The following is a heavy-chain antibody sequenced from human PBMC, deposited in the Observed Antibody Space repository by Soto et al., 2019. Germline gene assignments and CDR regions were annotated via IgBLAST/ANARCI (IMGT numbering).Heavy chain of an antibody. D-gene: IGHD6-19*01. Sequence: QVLLVESGGGVVRPGRSLRLSCGASGFSFSKYGMHWVRQAPGEGLEWLSLISYDGSEKWYAESVKGRFTISRDNSKKTLYLQMNSLRGDDTTVYYCAKGYEVSPPVASGWYSNYFYGVDVWGRGTTVTVSS. J-gene: IGHJ6*02. CDR2: ISYDGSEK. V-gene: IGHV3-30*18. CDR3: AKGYEVSPPVASGWYSNYFYGVDV. CDR1: GFSFSKYG.